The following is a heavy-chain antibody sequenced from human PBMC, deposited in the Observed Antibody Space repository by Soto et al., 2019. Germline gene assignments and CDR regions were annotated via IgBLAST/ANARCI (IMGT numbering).Heavy chain of an antibody. V-gene: IGHV1-18*01. CDR2: ISAYKGNT. Sequence: ASVKVSCKASGYTFPSYGISWVRQAPGLGLEWMGWISAYKGNTNYAQKLQGRVTMTTDTSTSTAYVELRSLRSDDTAVYYCARDFRSGYDTFDYWGQGTLVTVSS. CDR3: ARDFRSGYDTFDY. J-gene: IGHJ4*02. CDR1: GYTFPSYG. D-gene: IGHD3-3*01.